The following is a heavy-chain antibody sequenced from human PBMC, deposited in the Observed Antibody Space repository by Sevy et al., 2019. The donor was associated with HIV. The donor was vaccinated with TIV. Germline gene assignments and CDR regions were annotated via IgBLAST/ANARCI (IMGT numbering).Heavy chain of an antibody. CDR1: GFTFSSYW. Sequence: GGSLRLSCAASGFTFSSYWMSWVRQAPGKGLEWVATMKQEGSEKYYVDSVKGRFTISRDNAKNSLFLQMNSLRVEDTAVYYCVGDGLGGYIYSFDCWGQGTLVTVSS. V-gene: IGHV3-7*01. J-gene: IGHJ4*02. CDR2: MKQEGSEK. D-gene: IGHD5-12*01. CDR3: VGDGLGGYIYSFDC.